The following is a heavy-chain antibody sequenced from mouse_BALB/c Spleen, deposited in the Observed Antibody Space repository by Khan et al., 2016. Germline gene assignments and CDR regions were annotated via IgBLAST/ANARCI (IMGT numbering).Heavy chain of an antibody. CDR1: GFTFNTYA. CDR2: IRSKSNNYAT. D-gene: IGHD2-1*01. V-gene: IGHV10-1*02. J-gene: IGHJ4*01. CDR3: VREDYGNPYYAMDY. Sequence: EVQLVESGGGLVQPKGSLKLSCAASGFTFNTYAMNWVRQAPGKGLEWVARIRSKSNNYATYYADSVKDRFTISRDDSQSMLYLQMNNLKTEDTAMFYWVREDYGNPYYAMDYWGQGTSVTVSS.